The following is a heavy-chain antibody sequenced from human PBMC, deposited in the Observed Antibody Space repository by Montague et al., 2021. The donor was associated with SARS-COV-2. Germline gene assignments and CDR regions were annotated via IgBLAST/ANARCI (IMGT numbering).Heavy chain of an antibody. Sequence: SETLSLTCAVYGGSFSGSYWSWIRQPAGKGLEWIGRISISGSTNYNPSLNSRVTISVDTSKNQFSLKLSSVTAADTAVYYCTRDIAVDGRFDYWGQGTLVTVSS. CDR2: ISISGST. V-gene: IGHV4-4*07. J-gene: IGHJ4*02. CDR3: TRDIAVDGRFDY. CDR1: GGSFSGSY. D-gene: IGHD6-19*01.